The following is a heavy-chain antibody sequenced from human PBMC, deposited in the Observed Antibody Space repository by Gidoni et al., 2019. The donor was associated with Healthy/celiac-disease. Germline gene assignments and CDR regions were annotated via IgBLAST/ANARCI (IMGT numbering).Heavy chain of an antibody. CDR3: ASGTAMAKYYCDY. Sequence: QLQLQESGPGLVKPSETLSLTCTVSGGSISSSSYYWGWIRQPPGKGLEWIGSIYYSGSTYYNPSLKSRVTISVDTSKNQFSLKLSSVTAADTAVYYCASGTAMAKYYCDYWGQGTLVTVSS. CDR2: IYYSGST. J-gene: IGHJ4*02. D-gene: IGHD5-18*01. CDR1: GGSISSSSYY. V-gene: IGHV4-39*01.